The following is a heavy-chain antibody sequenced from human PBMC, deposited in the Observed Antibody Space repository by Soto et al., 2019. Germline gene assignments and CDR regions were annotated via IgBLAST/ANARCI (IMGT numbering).Heavy chain of an antibody. CDR3: ARAINWGERESTIFDY. CDR1: GGSISGGGYY. Sequence: PSETLSLTCTVSGGSISGGGYYWSWICQHPGKGLEWIGYIYYSGSTYYNPSLKSRVTISVDTSKNRFSLKLTSVTAADTAVYYCARAINWGERESTIFDYWGQGTLVTVSS. D-gene: IGHD7-27*01. CDR2: IYYSGST. J-gene: IGHJ4*02. V-gene: IGHV4-31*03.